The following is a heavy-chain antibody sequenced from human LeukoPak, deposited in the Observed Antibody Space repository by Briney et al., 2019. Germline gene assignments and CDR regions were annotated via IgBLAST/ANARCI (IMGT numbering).Heavy chain of an antibody. D-gene: IGHD3-10*01. CDR1: GGSFSGYY. J-gene: IGHJ4*02. CDR2: INHSGST. CDR3: AREKGSGSFPG. V-gene: IGHV4-34*01. Sequence: SETLSLTCAVYGGSFSGYYWSWIRQPPGKGLEWIGEINHSGSTNYNPSLKSRVTISVDTSKNQFSLKLSSVTAADTAVYYCAREKGSGSFPGWGQGTLVTVSS.